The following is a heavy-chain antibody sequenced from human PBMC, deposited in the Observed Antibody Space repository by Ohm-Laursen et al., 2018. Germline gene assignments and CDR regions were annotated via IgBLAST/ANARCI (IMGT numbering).Heavy chain of an antibody. D-gene: IGHD3-22*01. J-gene: IGHJ4*02. V-gene: IGHV3-23*01. CDR2: INGGGSRT. CDR1: GFTFNNYA. CDR3: AKEKESSGFFDY. Sequence: SLRLSCSASGFTFNNYAMSWVRQAPGKGLEWVSAINGGGSRTYFADSVKGRFAIARDNSRKTVYLQMNSLRGEDTAVYYCAKEKESSGFFDYWGQGTLVIVSS.